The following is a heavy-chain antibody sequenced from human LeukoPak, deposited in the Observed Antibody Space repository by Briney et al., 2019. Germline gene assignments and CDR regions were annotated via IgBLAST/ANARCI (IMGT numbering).Heavy chain of an antibody. CDR3: ARARGLTYYYDSSGLNY. Sequence: GGSLRLSCAASGFTFSSYWMSWVRQAPGKGLEWVANIKQDGSEKYYVDSVKGRFTISRDNAKNSLYLQMNSLRAEDTAVYYCARARGLTYYYDSSGLNYWGQGTLVTVSS. CDR1: GFTFSSYW. D-gene: IGHD3-22*01. CDR2: IKQDGSEK. V-gene: IGHV3-7*01. J-gene: IGHJ4*02.